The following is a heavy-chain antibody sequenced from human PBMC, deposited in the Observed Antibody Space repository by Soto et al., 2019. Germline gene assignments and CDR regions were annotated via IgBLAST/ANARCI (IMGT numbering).Heavy chain of an antibody. Sequence: ASVKVSCKASGYTFTSYGISWVRQAPGQGLEWMGWISADDGKTNYAQKFQGRVTMTEDTSTDTAYMELSSLRSEDTAVYYCATAPPYCSGGSCYQRGYFDYWGQGTLVTVSS. CDR1: GYTFTSYG. J-gene: IGHJ4*02. V-gene: IGHV1-18*01. CDR3: ATAPPYCSGGSCYQRGYFDY. D-gene: IGHD2-15*01. CDR2: ISADDGKT.